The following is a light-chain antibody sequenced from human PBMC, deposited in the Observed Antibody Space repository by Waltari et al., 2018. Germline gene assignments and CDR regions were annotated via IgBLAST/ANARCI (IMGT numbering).Light chain of an antibody. Sequence: DIQMTQSPPSLSASVRDTVTLTCRASQNIRTHLNWYQQKPATAPKLLISGGTTLQRGVPSRFSGSASGTDFTLTVSNLQPDDFAIYFCQQSFSSPWTFGQGTRV. CDR2: GGT. J-gene: IGKJ1*01. CDR1: QNIRTH. CDR3: QQSFSSPWT. V-gene: IGKV1-39*01.